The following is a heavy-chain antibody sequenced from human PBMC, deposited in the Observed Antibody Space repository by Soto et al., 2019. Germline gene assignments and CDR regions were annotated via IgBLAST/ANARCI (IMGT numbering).Heavy chain of an antibody. V-gene: IGHV4-59*01. D-gene: IGHD1-26*01. CDR2: IYYSGST. J-gene: IGHJ4*02. Sequence: SETLSLTCTVSGGSISSYYWSWIRQPPGKGLEWIGYIYYSGSTNYNPSLKSRVTISVDTSKNQFSLKLSSVTAADTAVYYCARGEVGATRFDYWGQGTLVTVSS. CDR3: ARGEVGATRFDY. CDR1: GGSISSYY.